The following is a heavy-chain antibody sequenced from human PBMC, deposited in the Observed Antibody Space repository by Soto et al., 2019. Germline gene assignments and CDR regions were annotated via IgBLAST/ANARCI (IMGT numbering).Heavy chain of an antibody. CDR2: IYHSGST. J-gene: IGHJ5*02. CDR3: ARDSDSSLVH. Sequence: SETLSLTCAVSGGSISSSNWWSWVRQPPGKGLEWIGEIYHSGSTDYNPSLKSRATISVDKSKNQFSLKLSSVTAADTAVYYCARDSDSSLVHWGQGTLVTVSS. V-gene: IGHV4-4*02. CDR1: GGSISSSNW. D-gene: IGHD6-13*01.